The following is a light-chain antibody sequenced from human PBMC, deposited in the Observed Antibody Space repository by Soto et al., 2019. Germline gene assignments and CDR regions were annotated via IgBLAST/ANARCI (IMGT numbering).Light chain of an antibody. J-gene: IGKJ4*01. CDR2: GAS. CDR3: QQYDRPPLT. V-gene: IGKV3-20*01. Sequence: EIVLTQSPGTLSLSPGERATLSCRASQSVSSNYLAWYQQKPGQTPRLLIYGASSRATGIPDRFSGSGSGTDFTLTIIRLDPEDFAVYYCQQYDRPPLTFGGGTKVEIK. CDR1: QSVSSNY.